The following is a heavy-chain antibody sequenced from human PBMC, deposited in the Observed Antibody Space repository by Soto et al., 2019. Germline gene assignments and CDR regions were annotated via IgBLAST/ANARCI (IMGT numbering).Heavy chain of an antibody. J-gene: IGHJ6*02. CDR1: GYRFSTYG. Sequence: ASVKVSCKASGYRFSTYGITWVRQAPGQGLEWMGWITAYNGHTNSAQKLQDRVTMTTDISTSTAYMELRSLRSDDTAVYYCARGQGEYCSGGSCYANYYYHGLDVWGQGTTVTVSS. CDR3: ARGQGEYCSGGSCYANYYYHGLDV. V-gene: IGHV1-18*01. D-gene: IGHD2-15*01. CDR2: ITAYNGHT.